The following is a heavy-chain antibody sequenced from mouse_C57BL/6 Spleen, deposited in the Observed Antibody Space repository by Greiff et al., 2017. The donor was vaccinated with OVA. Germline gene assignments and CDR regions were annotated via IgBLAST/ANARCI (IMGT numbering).Heavy chain of an antibody. CDR1: GYAFSSSW. Sequence: QVRLQQSGPELVKPGASVKISCKASGYAFSSSWMNWVKQRPGKGLEWIGRIYPGDGDTNYNGKFKGKATLTADKSSSTAYMQLSSLTSEDSAVYFCARSEVPYYFDYWGQGTTLTVSS. CDR2: IYPGDGDT. V-gene: IGHV1-82*01. J-gene: IGHJ2*01. CDR3: ARSEVPYYFDY.